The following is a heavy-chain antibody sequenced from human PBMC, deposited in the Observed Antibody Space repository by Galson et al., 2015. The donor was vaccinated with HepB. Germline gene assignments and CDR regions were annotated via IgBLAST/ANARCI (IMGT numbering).Heavy chain of an antibody. CDR3: ARADWTMVDPYYFDY. J-gene: IGHJ4*02. Sequence: QSGAEVKKPGESLRISCKGSGSSFTSHWISWVRQMPGKGLEWMGRIDPSDSYVNYSPSFQGRVTISTDKSINTAYLQWLTLEASDTAVYYCARADWTMVDPYYFDYWGQGTLVTVSS. CDR2: IDPSDSYV. D-gene: IGHD4/OR15-4a*01. V-gene: IGHV5-10-1*04. CDR1: GSSFTSHW.